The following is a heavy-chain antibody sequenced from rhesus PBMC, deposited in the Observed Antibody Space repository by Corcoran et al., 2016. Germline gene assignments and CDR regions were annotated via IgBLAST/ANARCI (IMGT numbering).Heavy chain of an antibody. D-gene: IGHD3-3*01. CDR2: IFGSIGST. CDR1: GGSISGGYG. Sequence: QVQLQESGPGLVKPSETLSLTCAVSGGSISGGYGWSWIRQPPGKGLEWIGHIFGSIGSTYYTPSLKSRVTISRDTSKNQFALKLSSVTAADTAVYYCARQIFWTGLDYWGQGVLVTVSS. J-gene: IGHJ4*01. CDR3: ARQIFWTGLDY. V-gene: IGHV4S7*01.